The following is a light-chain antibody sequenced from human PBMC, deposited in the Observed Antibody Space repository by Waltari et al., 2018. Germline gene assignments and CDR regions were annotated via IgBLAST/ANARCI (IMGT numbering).Light chain of an antibody. CDR2: KAS. J-gene: IGKJ2*01. CDR3: QLFDTGLYT. CDR1: QSISDW. V-gene: IGKV1-5*03. Sequence: DIQMTQSPSNLSASVGDRVTITCRASQSISDWLAWYQQKPGQAPNLLFYKASTLESGVPSRFSGSGSATEFTLTISSLEPDEFATYFCQLFDTGLYTFGQGPRQE.